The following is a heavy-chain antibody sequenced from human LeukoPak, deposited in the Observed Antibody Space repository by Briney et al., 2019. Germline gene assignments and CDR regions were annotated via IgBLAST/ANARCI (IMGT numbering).Heavy chain of an antibody. D-gene: IGHD3-9*01. CDR2: IIPIFGTA. J-gene: IGHJ4*02. CDR3: ARASYPGYFPNYFDY. V-gene: IGHV1-69*05. Sequence: GASVKVSCKASGGTFSSYAISWVRQAPGQGLEWMGRIIPIFGTANYAQKFQGRVTITTDESTSTAYMELSSLRSEDTAVYYCARASYPGYFPNYFDYWGQGTLVTVSS. CDR1: GGTFSSYA.